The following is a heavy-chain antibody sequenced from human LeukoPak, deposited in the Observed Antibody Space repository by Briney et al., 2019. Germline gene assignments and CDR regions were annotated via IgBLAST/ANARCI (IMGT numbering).Heavy chain of an antibody. CDR3: ARVYRSSSGYCFDY. CDR1: GFTYSSYW. CDR2: IKQDGSEK. V-gene: IGHV3-7*01. Sequence: PGGSLRLSCAVSGFTYSSYWMSWVRQAPGKGLEWVANIKQDGSEKYYVDSVKGRFPISRDNAKNSLYLQMNSLRAEDTAVYYCARVYRSSSGYCFDYWGQGTLVTVSS. J-gene: IGHJ4*02. D-gene: IGHD6-6*01.